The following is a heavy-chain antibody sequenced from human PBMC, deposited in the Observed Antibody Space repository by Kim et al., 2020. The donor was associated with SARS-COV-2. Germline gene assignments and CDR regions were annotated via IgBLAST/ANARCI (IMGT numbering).Heavy chain of an antibody. J-gene: IGHJ3*02. CDR2: INHSGST. V-gene: IGHV4-34*01. Sequence: SETLSPTCAVYGGSFSGYYWSWIRQPPGKGLEWIGEINHSGSTNYNPSLKSRVTISVDTSKNQFSLKLSSVTAADTAVYYCARATMVRGAHSAFDIWGQGTMVTVSS. CDR3: ARATMVRGAHSAFDI. D-gene: IGHD3-10*01. CDR1: GGSFSGYY.